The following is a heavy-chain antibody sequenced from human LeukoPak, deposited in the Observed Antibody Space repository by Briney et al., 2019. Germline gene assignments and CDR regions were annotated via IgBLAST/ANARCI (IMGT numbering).Heavy chain of an antibody. CDR3: ARARSMSRGGDYYYGMDV. J-gene: IGHJ6*02. CDR2: MNPNSGNT. V-gene: IGHV1-8*01. D-gene: IGHD3-10*01. Sequence: ASVKVSCKTSGYTFTSYDINWVRQATGQGLEWMGWMNPNSGNTGYIQNFQGRVTMTRNTSISTVYMELSSLRSEDTAVYYCARARSMSRGGDYYYGMDVWGQGTTVTVTS. CDR1: GYTFTSYD.